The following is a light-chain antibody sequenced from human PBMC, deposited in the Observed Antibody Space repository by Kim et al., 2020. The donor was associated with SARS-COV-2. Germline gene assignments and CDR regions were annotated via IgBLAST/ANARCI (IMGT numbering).Light chain of an antibody. J-gene: IGKJ1*01. Sequence: TVMTQSPATLSVSPGDGVTLSCTASQSVGSDLAWYQQKPGQAPRLLIYSASTRATGILASFSGSGSGTEFTLTISSLQSEDFAVYFCQHYDYWPTFGPGTKVDIK. CDR2: SAS. V-gene: IGKV3-15*01. CDR1: QSVGSD. CDR3: QHYDYWPT.